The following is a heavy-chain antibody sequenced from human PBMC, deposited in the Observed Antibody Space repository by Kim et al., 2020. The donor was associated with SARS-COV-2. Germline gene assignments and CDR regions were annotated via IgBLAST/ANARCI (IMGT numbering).Heavy chain of an antibody. V-gene: IGHV3-30*03. CDR3: ARVLVSATVCRAYYG. J-gene: IGHJ6*01. Sequence: GGSLRLSCATSGFTFSSYGMHWVRQAPGKGLEWVAVISCDGSYKSYADSVKGRFTISRDNSTNTLYLHLNNLRPEDTAVYYCARVLVSATVCRAYYG. CDR1: GFTFSSYG. CDR2: ISCDGSYK. D-gene: IGHD6-13*01.